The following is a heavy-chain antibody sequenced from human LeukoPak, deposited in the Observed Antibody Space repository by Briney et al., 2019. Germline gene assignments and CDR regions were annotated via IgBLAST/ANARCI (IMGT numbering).Heavy chain of an antibody. J-gene: IGHJ6*03. CDR2: INHNGNT. Sequence: PSETLSLTSTVYGVSFSGYYWSWIRQPPGKGLEWIGEINHNGNTNYNPSLKSRVTISVDTSKNQFSLKVSSLTAADSAVYYCARWPRERNRITVTNYYYYMDVWGRGTTVTVSS. D-gene: IGHD4-11*01. CDR3: ARWPRERNRITVTNYYYYMDV. CDR1: GVSFSGYY. V-gene: IGHV4-34*01.